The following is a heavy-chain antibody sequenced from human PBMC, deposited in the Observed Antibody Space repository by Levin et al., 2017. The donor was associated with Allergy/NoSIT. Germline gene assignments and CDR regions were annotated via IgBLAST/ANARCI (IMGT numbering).Heavy chain of an antibody. V-gene: IGHV1-69*13. CDR1: GGTLKSFG. D-gene: IGHD3-22*01. Sequence: EASVKVSCKPSGGTLKSFGFSWVRQAPGQGLEWMAGIVPTFGTTNYADNFQGRVTLIADDYTGTVYMELRGLTSEDTAFYYCAAHMLNHYDRPDRPFYLDYWGQGTPLTVSS. CDR2: IVPTFGTT. J-gene: IGHJ4*02. CDR3: AAHMLNHYDRPDRPFYLDY.